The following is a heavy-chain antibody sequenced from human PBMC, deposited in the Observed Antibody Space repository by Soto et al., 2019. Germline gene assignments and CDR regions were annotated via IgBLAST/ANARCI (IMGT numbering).Heavy chain of an antibody. Sequence: PSESLSLTCTVSGGSISSSSYYWGWIRQPPGKGLEWVGSIYYSGSTYYNPSLKSRVTISVDTSKNQFSLKLSAVTAADTAVYYCAILLINGYSYGFRDYWGQGNRVTV. J-gene: IGHJ4*02. V-gene: IGHV4-39*01. CDR1: GGSISSSSYY. CDR2: IYYSGST. CDR3: AILLINGYSYGFRDY. D-gene: IGHD5-18*01.